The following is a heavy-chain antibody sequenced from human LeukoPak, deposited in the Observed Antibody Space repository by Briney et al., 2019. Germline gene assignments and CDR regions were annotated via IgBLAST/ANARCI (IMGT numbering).Heavy chain of an antibody. D-gene: IGHD2-2*01. J-gene: IGHJ4*02. CDR3: ASYPRYSSTPPFDY. V-gene: IGHV1-2*02. CDR2: INPNTGET. CDR1: GYTFTGYY. Sequence: ASLKVSCKASGYTFTGYYMHWVRQAPGQGLEWMGWINPNTGETNSAQKFQGRVTMTRDTTINTAYMELTRLTSDDTAVYYCASYPRYSSTPPFDYWGQGTLVTVSS.